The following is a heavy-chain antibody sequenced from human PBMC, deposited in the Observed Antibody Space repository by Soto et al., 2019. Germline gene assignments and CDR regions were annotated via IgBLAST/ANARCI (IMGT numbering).Heavy chain of an antibody. D-gene: IGHD6-13*01. CDR3: ARGCHSIAAAGRYYYYYYMDV. CDR2: MNPNSGNT. V-gene: IGHV1-8*01. J-gene: IGHJ6*03. CDR1: GYTFTSYD. Sequence: GASVKVSCKASGYTFTSYDINWVRQATGQGLEWMGWMNPNSGNTGYAQKFQGRVTMTRNTSISTAYMELSSLRSEDTAVYYCARGCHSIAAAGRYYYYYYMDVWGKGTTVTVSS.